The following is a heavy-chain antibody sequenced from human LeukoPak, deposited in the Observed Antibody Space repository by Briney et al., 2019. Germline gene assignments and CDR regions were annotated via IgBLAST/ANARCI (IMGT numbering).Heavy chain of an antibody. Sequence: GGSLRLSCAASGFTVSSNYMSWVRQAPGKGLEWVSVIYSGGSTYYADSVKGRFTISRDNSKNTLYLQMNSLRAEDTAVYYCARVYYYDSSGYYYPYYFDYWGQGTLVTVSS. V-gene: IGHV3-53*01. CDR1: GFTVSSNY. CDR3: ARVYYYDSSGYYYPYYFDY. CDR2: IYSGGST. J-gene: IGHJ4*02. D-gene: IGHD3-22*01.